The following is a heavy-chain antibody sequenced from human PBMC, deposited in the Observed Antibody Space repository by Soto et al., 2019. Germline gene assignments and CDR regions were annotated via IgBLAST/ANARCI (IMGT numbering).Heavy chain of an antibody. CDR1: GDSISSGGYY. V-gene: IGHV4-31*03. CDR2: IYYSGST. D-gene: IGHD2-15*01. J-gene: IGHJ4*02. Sequence: KPSETLSLTCTVSGDSISSGGYYWSWIRQHPGKGLEWIGYIYYSGSTYYNPSLKSRVTISVDTSKNQFSLKLSSVTAADTAVYYCAREVPTPYYLDYWGQGALVTVSS. CDR3: AREVPTPYYLDY.